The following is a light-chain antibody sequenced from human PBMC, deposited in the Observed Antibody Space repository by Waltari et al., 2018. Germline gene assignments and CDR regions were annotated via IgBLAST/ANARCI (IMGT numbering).Light chain of an antibody. CDR2: EVN. CDR3: SSYAGTKKLL. CDR1: SSDSGTYKF. J-gene: IGLJ2*01. Sequence: QSALTQPPSASGSPGQSVTISCSGRSSDSGTYKFFSWYQQHPGKSPKLIIYEVNQRPSGVPDRFSGSKSGNTASLTVSGLLPEDEADYYCSSYAGTKKLLFGGVTKLTVL. V-gene: IGLV2-8*01.